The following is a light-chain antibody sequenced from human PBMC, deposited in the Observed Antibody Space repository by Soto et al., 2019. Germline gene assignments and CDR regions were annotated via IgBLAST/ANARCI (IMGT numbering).Light chain of an antibody. CDR1: QSISPW. CDR3: QQYERYPMS. Sequence: DSQMTQFPSTLSASVGDRVTITCRASQSISPWLAWYQQKPGKAPKILISKASTLQSGVPPRFSGSGSGTEFTLTISSLQPDDFATYYCQQYERYPMSFGGGTKVVIK. V-gene: IGKV1-5*03. CDR2: KAS. J-gene: IGKJ4*01.